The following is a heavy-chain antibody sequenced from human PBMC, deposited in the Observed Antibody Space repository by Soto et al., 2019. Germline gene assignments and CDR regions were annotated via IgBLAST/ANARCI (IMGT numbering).Heavy chain of an antibody. CDR3: ATGRAVAGYYYSYYLDV. J-gene: IGHJ6*03. Sequence: ASVEVSCKASGYSFTSYGISWVRQAPGQGLEWMGWISAYNGNTNYAQKFQGRVTMTADTSTDTAYMELSSLRSEDTAVYYCATGRAVAGYYYSYYLDVWGKGTTVNVSS. V-gene: IGHV1-18*01. CDR1: GYSFTSYG. CDR2: ISAYNGNT. D-gene: IGHD6-19*01.